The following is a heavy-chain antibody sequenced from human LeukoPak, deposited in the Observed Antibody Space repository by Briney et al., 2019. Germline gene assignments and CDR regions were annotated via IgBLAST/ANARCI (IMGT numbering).Heavy chain of an antibody. J-gene: IGHJ4*02. CDR3: AKDHGYSYGFGDFDY. D-gene: IGHD5-18*01. Sequence: PGGSLRLSCAASGFTFSDYYMSWIRQAPGKGLEWVSYISSSGSTIYYADSVKGRFTISRDNAKNSLYLQMDSLRAEDTALYYCAKDHGYSYGFGDFDYWGQGTLVTVSS. CDR2: ISSSGSTI. CDR1: GFTFSDYY. V-gene: IGHV3-11*01.